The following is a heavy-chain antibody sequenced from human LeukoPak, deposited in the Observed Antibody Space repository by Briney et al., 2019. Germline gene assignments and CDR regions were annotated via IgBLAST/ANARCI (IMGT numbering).Heavy chain of an antibody. CDR3: ARSTPRRYGSSWYVSTYFDY. D-gene: IGHD6-13*01. Sequence: ASVKVSCKASGGTFSSYAISWVRQAPGQGLEWMGGIIPIFGTANYAQKFQGRVTITTDESTSTAYMELSSLRSEDTAVYYCARSTPRRYGSSWYVSTYFDYWGQGTLVTVSS. V-gene: IGHV1-69*05. CDR2: IIPIFGTA. CDR1: GGTFSSYA. J-gene: IGHJ4*02.